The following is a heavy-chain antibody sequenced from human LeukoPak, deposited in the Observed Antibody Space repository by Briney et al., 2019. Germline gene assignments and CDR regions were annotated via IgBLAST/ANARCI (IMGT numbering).Heavy chain of an antibody. V-gene: IGHV4-30-4*01. CDR1: DGSISSGDYY. J-gene: IGHJ4*02. D-gene: IGHD5-12*01. CDR2: IYYSGST. Sequence: PSQTLSLTCTVSDGSISSGDYYWSWIRQPPGKGLEWIGYIYYSGSTYYNPSLKSRVTISVDTSKNQFSLKLSSVTAADTAVYYCARDPVDSGYEIYWGQGTLVTVSS. CDR3: ARDPVDSGYEIY.